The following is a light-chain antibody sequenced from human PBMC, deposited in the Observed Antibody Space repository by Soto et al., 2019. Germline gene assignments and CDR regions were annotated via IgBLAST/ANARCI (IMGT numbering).Light chain of an antibody. CDR2: GAS. J-gene: IGKJ5*01. CDR3: QHYDSLSIT. CDR1: QSVSSSY. V-gene: IGKV3-20*01. Sequence: EIVLTQSPRTLSLSPGEGATLSCRASQSVSSSYLAWYQQKPGQAPRLLIYGASSRATGIPDRFSGSGSGTDFSLIIGRLEPEDFAVFYCQHYDSLSITFGQGTRLEIK.